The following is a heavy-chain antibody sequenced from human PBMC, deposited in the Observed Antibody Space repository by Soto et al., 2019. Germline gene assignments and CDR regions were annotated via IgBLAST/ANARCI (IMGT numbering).Heavy chain of an antibody. CDR1: GFTFSNYA. Sequence: EVQLLESGGGLVQPGGSLRLSCAASGFTFSNYAMSWLRQAPGKGLEWVSGLSDGGGSTFYADSVKGRFTISRDNAKNTLYLQMSSLRAEDTAVYYCATEGTTSPYNWFDPWGQGTLVIVSS. V-gene: IGHV3-23*01. CDR3: ATEGTTSPYNWFDP. J-gene: IGHJ5*02. D-gene: IGHD2-2*01. CDR2: LSDGGGST.